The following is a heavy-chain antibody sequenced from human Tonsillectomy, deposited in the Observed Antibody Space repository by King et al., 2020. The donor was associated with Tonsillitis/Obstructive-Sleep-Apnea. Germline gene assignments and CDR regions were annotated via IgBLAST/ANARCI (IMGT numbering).Heavy chain of an antibody. D-gene: IGHD3-10*01. J-gene: IGHJ6*02. V-gene: IGHV3-30*04. CDR3: ASDLGLVRGVMGYYGMDV. CDR2: ISYDGSNK. CDR1: GFTFSSYA. Sequence: VQLVESGGGVVQPGRSLRLSCAASGFTFSSYAMHWVRQAPGKGLEWVAVISYDGSNKYYADSVKGRFTISRDNSKNTLYLQMNSLRAEDTAVYYCASDLGLVRGVMGYYGMDVWGQGTTVTVS.